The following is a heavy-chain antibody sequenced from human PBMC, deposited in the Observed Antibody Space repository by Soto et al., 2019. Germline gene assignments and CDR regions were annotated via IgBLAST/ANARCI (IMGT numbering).Heavy chain of an antibody. D-gene: IGHD3-3*01. CDR2: ISSSSSYI. J-gene: IGHJ4*02. CDR1: GFTFSSYS. CDR3: ARYEFDY. Sequence: EVQLVESGGGLVKPGGSLRLSCAASGFTFSSYSMNWVRQAPGKGLEWVSSISSSSSYIYYSDSVKCRFTISRDNAKNSLYLRMNSLRAEDTAVYYCARYEFDYWGQGTLVTVSS. V-gene: IGHV3-21*01.